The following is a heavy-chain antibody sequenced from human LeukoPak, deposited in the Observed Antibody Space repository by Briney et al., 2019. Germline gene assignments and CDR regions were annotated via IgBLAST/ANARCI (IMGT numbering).Heavy chain of an antibody. CDR1: EFIFSDYW. V-gene: IGHV3-7*03. CDR2: IKQGGREE. D-gene: IGHD3-10*01. J-gene: IGHJ5*02. CDR3: ARDNGGWFDT. Sequence: WGSLRLSCVASEFIFSDYWTSWVRQAPGKGLEWVANIKQGGREEKYVSSVKGRFAISRDDAKSTLYLQMDSLSGDDTAVYYCARDNGGWFDTWGRGTLVTVSS.